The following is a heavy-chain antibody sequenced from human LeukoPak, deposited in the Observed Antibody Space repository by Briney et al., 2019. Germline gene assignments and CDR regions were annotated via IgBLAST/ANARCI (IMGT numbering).Heavy chain of an antibody. Sequence: GGSLRLSCAASEFTLSSYAMHWVRQPAGKGLEWVSAIGTAGDTFYPGSVKGRFTISRENAKKSLFLQMNSLRAEDTAVYYCARQNTPHGNFDYWGQGTLVTVSS. CDR3: ARQNTPHGNFDY. V-gene: IGHV3-13*01. D-gene: IGHD1-26*01. CDR2: IGTAGDT. J-gene: IGHJ4*02. CDR1: EFTLSSYA.